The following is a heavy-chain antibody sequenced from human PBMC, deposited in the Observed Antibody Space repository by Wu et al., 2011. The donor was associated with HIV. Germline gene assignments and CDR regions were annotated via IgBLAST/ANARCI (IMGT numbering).Heavy chain of an antibody. CDR1: EALQQLC. CDR3: ARVPPPSTVTPNYFYTMDV. V-gene: IGHV1-69*14. CDR2: SCLMFGTA. J-gene: IGHJ6*01. Sequence: QVQLVQSGREVKKPGSSVKVSCKASEALQQLCYQLGCDRPLDKGLSGWEGSCLMFGTANYAQRFQGRVTLTADKSTSTAYMELSSLRSEDTAVYFCARVPPPSTVTPNYFYTMDVWGPRDHGHRLL. D-gene: IGHD4-17*01.